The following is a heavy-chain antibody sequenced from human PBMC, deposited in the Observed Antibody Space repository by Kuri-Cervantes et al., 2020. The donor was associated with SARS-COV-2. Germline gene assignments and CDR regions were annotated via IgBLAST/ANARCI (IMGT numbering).Heavy chain of an antibody. J-gene: IGHJ4*02. Sequence: GGSLRLSCAASGFTFSTSWMSWVRQAPGKGLEWVANIGQDGSEKYYVDSVKGRFTISRDNAKNSLYLQMNSLRAEDTAVYYCASGILYRWEGYFDYWGQGTLVTVSS. CDR1: GFTFSTSW. CDR2: IGQDGSEK. CDR3: ASGILYRWEGYFDY. V-gene: IGHV3-7*03. D-gene: IGHD2-15*01.